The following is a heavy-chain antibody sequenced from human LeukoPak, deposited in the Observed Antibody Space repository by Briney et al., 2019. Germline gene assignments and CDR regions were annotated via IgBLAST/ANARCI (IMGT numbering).Heavy chain of an antibody. V-gene: IGHV3-7*01. D-gene: IGHD3-10*02. CDR2: IMKDGGDK. CDR1: GFTFTNYW. CDR3: VRDRDYYVFDL. Sequence: GGPLRLSCAASGFTFTNYWMTWVRQAPGKGLEWVANIMKDGGDKQYVDSVKGRFTISRDNAKNSVYLQMDGLRAEDTAVYYCVRDRDYYVFDLWGQGTLVTVSS. J-gene: IGHJ4*02.